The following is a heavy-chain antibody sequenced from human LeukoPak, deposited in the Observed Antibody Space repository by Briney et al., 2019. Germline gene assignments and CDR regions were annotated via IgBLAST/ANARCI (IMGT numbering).Heavy chain of an antibody. J-gene: IGHJ4*02. CDR1: GYTFTNYD. CDR3: AKGGFPVLLWFGEFYFDY. CDR2: MNPNSGNT. D-gene: IGHD3-10*01. Sequence: ASVKVSCKASGYTFTNYDINWVRQATGQGLEWMGWMNPNSGNTGYAQRFQGRVTVTRNTSISTAYMELSSLRSEDTAVYYCAKGGFPVLLWFGEFYFDYWGQGTLVTVSS. V-gene: IGHV1-8*01.